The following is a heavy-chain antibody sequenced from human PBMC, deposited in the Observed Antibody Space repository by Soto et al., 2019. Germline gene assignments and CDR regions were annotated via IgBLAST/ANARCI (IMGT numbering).Heavy chain of an antibody. CDR1: GGSIGSGGYS. CDR2: IYHSGST. Sequence: SETLSLTCAVSGGSIGSGGYSWSWIRQPPGKGLEWIGYIYHSGSTYYNPSLKSRVTISVDRSKNQFSLKLSSVTAADTAVYYCARHVQWLVTGYFYYGLDVWGQGTTVTVSS. D-gene: IGHD6-19*01. J-gene: IGHJ6*02. V-gene: IGHV4-30-2*01. CDR3: ARHVQWLVTGYFYYGLDV.